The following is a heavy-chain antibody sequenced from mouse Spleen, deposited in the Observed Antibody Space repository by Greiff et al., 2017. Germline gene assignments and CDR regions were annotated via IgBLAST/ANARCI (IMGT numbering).Heavy chain of an antibody. CDR3: ARETARATLDAMDY. V-gene: IGHV1-7*01. Sequence: QVQLQQSGAELAKPGASVKLSCKASGYTFTSYWMHWVQQRPGKGLEWIGYINPSSGYTNYHQKFKDKATLTADKSSSTAYMQLSSLTYEDSAVYYCARETARATLDAMDYWGQGTSVTVSS. CDR1: GYTFTSYW. J-gene: IGHJ4*01. D-gene: IGHD3-1*01. CDR2: INPSSGYT.